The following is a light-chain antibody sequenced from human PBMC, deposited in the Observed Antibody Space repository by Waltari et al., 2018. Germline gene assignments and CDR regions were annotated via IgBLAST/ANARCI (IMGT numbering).Light chain of an antibody. J-gene: IGKJ4*01. CDR2: DAS. CDR3: QHYGSSPFT. CDR1: QSVSSNF. V-gene: IGKV3-20*01. Sequence: EIVLTQSPGTLSLSPGERATLSCRASQSVSSNFLAWYQQKPGQAPRLLIYDASSRATGIPDTFSGSGSGTDFTLTISRLEPEDFVVYYCQHYGSSPFTCGGGTKVEIK.